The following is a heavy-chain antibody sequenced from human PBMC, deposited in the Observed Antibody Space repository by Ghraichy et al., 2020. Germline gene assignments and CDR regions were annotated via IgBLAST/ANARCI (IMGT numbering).Heavy chain of an antibody. V-gene: IGHV4-34*01. Sequence: SQTLSLTCAVYGGSFSGYYWSWIRQPPGKGLEWIGEINHSGSTNYNPSLKSRVTISVDTSKNQFSLKLSSVTAADTAVYYCARVKTRGTYYYGSGIPGGIDPWGQGTLVTVSS. J-gene: IGHJ5*02. CDR3: ARVKTRGTYYYGSGIPGGIDP. D-gene: IGHD3-10*01. CDR2: INHSGST. CDR1: GGSFSGYY.